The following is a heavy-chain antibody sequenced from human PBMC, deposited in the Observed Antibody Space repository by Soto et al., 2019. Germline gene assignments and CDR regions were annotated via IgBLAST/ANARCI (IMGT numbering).Heavy chain of an antibody. V-gene: IGHV1-69*01. CDR2: VIPVFNTS. CDR3: ARGDEMTAVTIFEY. J-gene: IGHJ4*02. D-gene: IGHD4-17*01. Sequence: QVQLEQSGPEVKRPGTSVKVCCKASGGAFGRYSVSWVRQAPGQGLEWIGGVIPVFNTSNYSLKFQGRVAISADESTSTVFMELRSLRSEDTALYYCARGDEMTAVTIFEYWGQGTLVTVSS. CDR1: GGAFGRYS.